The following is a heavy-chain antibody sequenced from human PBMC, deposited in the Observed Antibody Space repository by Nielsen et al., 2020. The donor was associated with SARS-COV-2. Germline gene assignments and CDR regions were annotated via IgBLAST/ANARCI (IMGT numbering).Heavy chain of an antibody. CDR3: ARDLGRQGDDAFDI. V-gene: IGHV3-23*01. CDR2: ISGSGGST. Sequence: GESLKISCAASGFTFSSYSMNWVRQAPGKGLEWVSAISGSGGSTYYADSVKGRFTISRDNSKNTLYLQMNSLRAEDTAVYYCARDLGRQGDDAFDIWGQGTMVTVSS. CDR1: GFTFSSYS. J-gene: IGHJ3*02. D-gene: IGHD7-27*01.